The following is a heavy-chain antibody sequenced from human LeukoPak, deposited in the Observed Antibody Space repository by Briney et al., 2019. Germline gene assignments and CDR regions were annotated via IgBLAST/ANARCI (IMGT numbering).Heavy chain of an antibody. CDR2: INHSGST. D-gene: IGHD2-2*02. CDR3: ARGGGGYCSSTSCYRLGWFDP. Sequence: SETLSLTCTVSGGSISSGSYYWSWIRQPPGKGLEWIGEINHSGSTNYNPSLKSRVTISVDTPKNQFSLKLSSVTAADTAVYYCARGGGGYCSSTSCYRLGWFDPWGQGTLVTVSS. J-gene: IGHJ5*02. V-gene: IGHV4-39*07. CDR1: GGSISSGSYY.